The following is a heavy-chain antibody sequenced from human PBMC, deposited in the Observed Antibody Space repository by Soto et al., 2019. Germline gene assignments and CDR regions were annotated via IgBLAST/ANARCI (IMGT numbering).Heavy chain of an antibody. Sequence: PGESLKISCKGSGYSFTSYWISWVRQMPGKGLEWMGRIDPSDSYTNYSPSFQGHVTISADKSISTANLQWSSLKASDTAMYYCARRSIRVDIVEYGMDVWGQGTTVTVSS. J-gene: IGHJ6*02. CDR3: ARRSIRVDIVEYGMDV. CDR2: IDPSDSYT. D-gene: IGHD5-12*01. CDR1: GYSFTSYW. V-gene: IGHV5-10-1*01.